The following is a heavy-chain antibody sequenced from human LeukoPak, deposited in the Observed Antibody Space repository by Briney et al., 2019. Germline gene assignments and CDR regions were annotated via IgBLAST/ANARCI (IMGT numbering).Heavy chain of an antibody. V-gene: IGHV4-4*02. D-gene: IGHD6-19*01. CDR1: GGSISRSNW. CDR2: IYHSGST. CDR3: ARVGSGWYDADY. Sequence: SETLSLTCAVSGGSISRSNWWSWVRQPPGKGLEWIGEIYHSGSTNYNPSLKSRVTISVDTSKNQFSLKLSSVTAADTAVYYCARVGSGWYDADYWGQGTLVTVSS. J-gene: IGHJ4*02.